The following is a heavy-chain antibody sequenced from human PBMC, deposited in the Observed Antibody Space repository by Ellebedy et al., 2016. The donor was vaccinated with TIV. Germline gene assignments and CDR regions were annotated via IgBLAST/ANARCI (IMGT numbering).Heavy chain of an antibody. CDR3: ARGIWFGELGGWFDP. CDR1: GGSISSGGYY. Sequence: SETLSLTCNVSGGSISSGGYYWSWIRQHPGKGLEWIGYIYYSGSTYYNPSLKSLVTISVDTSKNQFSLKLSSVTAADTAVCYCARGIWFGELGGWFDPWGQGTLVTVSS. D-gene: IGHD3-10*01. J-gene: IGHJ5*02. CDR2: IYYSGST. V-gene: IGHV4-31*01.